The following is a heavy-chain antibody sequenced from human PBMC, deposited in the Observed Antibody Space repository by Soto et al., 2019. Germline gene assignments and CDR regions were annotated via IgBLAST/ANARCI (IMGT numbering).Heavy chain of an antibody. CDR1: GVSISGTSYY. D-gene: IGHD3-16*02. Sequence: QLQLQESGPGLVKPSETLSLTCTVSGVSISGTSYYRGWIRQTPAKGLEWIGTIYYSGETFYNPSLKSRVTISIDTSKNHFSLNLTSVTAADTAIYYCARHGSFWGQGALVTVSS. J-gene: IGHJ1*01. V-gene: IGHV4-39*01. CDR3: ARHGSF. CDR2: IYYSGET.